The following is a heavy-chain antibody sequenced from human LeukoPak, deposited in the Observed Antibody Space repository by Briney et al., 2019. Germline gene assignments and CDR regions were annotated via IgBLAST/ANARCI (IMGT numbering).Heavy chain of an antibody. V-gene: IGHV4-34*01. CDR2: INHSGST. Sequence: SETLSLTCAVYGGSFSGYYWSWIRQPPGKGLEWIGEINHSGSTNYNPSLKSRVTISVDTSKNQFSLKLSSVTAADTAVYYCASYSSSSWFDPWGQGTLVTVSS. D-gene: IGHD6-13*01. J-gene: IGHJ5*02. CDR1: GGSFSGYY. CDR3: ASYSSSSWFDP.